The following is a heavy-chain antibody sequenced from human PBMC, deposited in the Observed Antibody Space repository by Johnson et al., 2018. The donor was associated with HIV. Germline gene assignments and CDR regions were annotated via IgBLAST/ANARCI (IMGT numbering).Heavy chain of an antibody. J-gene: IGHJ3*02. CDR3: ARALGGDGYRNDAFDI. D-gene: IGHD5-24*01. Sequence: VQLVESGGGLVQPGGSLRLSCAASGFTFSSYWMSWVRQAPGKGLEWVANIKQDGSEKYYVDSVKGRFTISRDNAKNSLYLQMNSLRAEDTAVYYCARALGGDGYRNDAFDIWGQGTMVTVSS. CDR1: GFTFSSYW. V-gene: IGHV3-7*01. CDR2: IKQDGSEK.